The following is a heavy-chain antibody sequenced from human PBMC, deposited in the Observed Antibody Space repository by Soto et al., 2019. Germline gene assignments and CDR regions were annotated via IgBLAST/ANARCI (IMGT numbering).Heavy chain of an antibody. CDR3: ARVPDY. Sequence: QLQLQESGSGLVKPSQTLSLTCAGSGGSISSGGYSWSWIRQPPGKGLEWIGYMYYSGSTYYSPSLTSRVTISIGRSKNQFSPKLSSVPAADKAVYYCARVPDYWCPGILGTVSS. V-gene: IGHV4-30-2*01. J-gene: IGHJ4*02. D-gene: IGHD2-2*01. CDR2: MYYSGST. CDR1: GGSISSGGYS.